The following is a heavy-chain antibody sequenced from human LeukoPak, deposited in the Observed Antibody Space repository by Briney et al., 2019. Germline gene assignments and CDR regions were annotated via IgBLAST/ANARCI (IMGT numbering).Heavy chain of an antibody. CDR2: INHTGNT. Sequence: PSETLSLTCAVDGGSFSGFYWSWIRQTPGKGLEWIGEINHTGNTNYNPSLTDYNPSLKSRVTISVDSSRNQLSLKVTSITAADTGVYYCASKSYYYGSGIYYWGQGTLVTVSS. CDR3: ASKSYYYGSGIYY. V-gene: IGHV4-34*01. D-gene: IGHD3-10*01. J-gene: IGHJ4*02. CDR1: GGSFSGFY.